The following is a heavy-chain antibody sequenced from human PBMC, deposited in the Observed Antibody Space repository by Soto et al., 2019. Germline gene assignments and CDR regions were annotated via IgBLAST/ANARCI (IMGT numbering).Heavy chain of an antibody. D-gene: IGHD6-19*01. CDR1: GFTFDDYA. CDR2: IRWNSGSI. V-gene: IGHV3-9*01. J-gene: IGHJ4*02. Sequence: EVQLVESGGGLVQPGRSLRLSCAASGFTFDDYAMHWVRQAPGKGLEWVSGIRWNSGSIGYADSVKGRFTISSDNAKNSRYLQMNSLRAEDTALYYCAKDTTYKARIAVAGTVDYWGQGTLVTVSS. CDR3: AKDTTYKARIAVAGTVDY.